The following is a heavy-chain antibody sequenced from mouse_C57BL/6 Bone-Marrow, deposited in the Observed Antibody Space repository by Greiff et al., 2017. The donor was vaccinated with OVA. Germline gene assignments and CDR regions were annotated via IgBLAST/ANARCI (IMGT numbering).Heavy chain of an antibody. CDR3: ARPSYYGSSHYYAMDY. V-gene: IGHV5-17*01. D-gene: IGHD1-1*01. CDR2: ISSGSSPI. CDR1: GFPFSDYG. Sequence: DVQLVESGGGLVKPGGSLKLSCAASGFPFSDYGMHWVRQAPEKGLEWVAYISSGSSPIYYADTLKGRFTLSRDNARNTVFLQMTSLRSEDTAMYYCARPSYYGSSHYYAMDYWGQGTSVTVAS. J-gene: IGHJ4*01.